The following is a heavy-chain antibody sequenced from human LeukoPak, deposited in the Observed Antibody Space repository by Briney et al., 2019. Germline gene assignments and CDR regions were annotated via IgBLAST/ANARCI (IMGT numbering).Heavy chain of an antibody. CDR2: INHSGST. D-gene: IGHD2-15*01. J-gene: IGHJ6*03. CDR1: GGSFSGYY. CDR3: ARGRRRCSGGSCYSPYYYYYMDV. V-gene: IGHV4-34*01. Sequence: PSETLSLTCAVYGGSFSGYYWSWIRQPPGKGLEWIGEINHSGSTNYNPSLKSRVTISVDTSKNQFSLKLSSVTAADTAVYYCARGRRRCSGGSCYSPYYYYYMDVWGKGTTVTVSS.